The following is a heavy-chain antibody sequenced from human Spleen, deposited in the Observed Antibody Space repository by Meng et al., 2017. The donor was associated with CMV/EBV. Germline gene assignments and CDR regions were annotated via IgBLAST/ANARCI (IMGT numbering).Heavy chain of an antibody. CDR2: IYYSGST. CDR1: GGSISSSSYY. D-gene: IGHD5-18*01. Sequence: GSLRLSCTVSGGSISSSSYYWGWIRQPPGKGLEWIGDIYYSGSTYYNPSLKSRVTISVDTPKNQFSLKLTSVTAADTAVYYCARRDTADDTFDIWGQGTMVTVSS. V-gene: IGHV4-39*01. CDR3: ARRDTADDTFDI. J-gene: IGHJ3*02.